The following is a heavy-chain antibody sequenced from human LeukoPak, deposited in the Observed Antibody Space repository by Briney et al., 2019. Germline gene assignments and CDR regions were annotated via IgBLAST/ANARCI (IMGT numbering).Heavy chain of an antibody. J-gene: IGHJ4*02. Sequence: GGSLRLSCAASGFTFGSYDLHWVRQAPGKGLEWVALISHDGNKRYYGDSVKGRFAIPRDDSKNSLYLQMNSLRPEDTAVYYCAKGSTNTLDKCGQGTLVTVSS. D-gene: IGHD2-8*01. V-gene: IGHV3-30*18. CDR1: GFTFGSYD. CDR3: AKGSTNTLDK. CDR2: ISHDGNKR.